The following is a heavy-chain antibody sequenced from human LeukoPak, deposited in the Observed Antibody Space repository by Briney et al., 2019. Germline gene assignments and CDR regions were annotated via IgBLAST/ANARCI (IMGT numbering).Heavy chain of an antibody. CDR2: IRSDGSDT. V-gene: IGHV3-74*01. Sequence: PGGSLRLSCAASGYTFSSYGMSWVRQAPGEGLVWVSRIRSDGSDTRYAESVKGRFTISRDNSRNSVFLQMNSLRPEDTALYHCAKEVDCPSDCLFFHSWGQGTLVTVSS. J-gene: IGHJ4*02. D-gene: IGHD2-21*02. CDR3: AKEVDCPSDCLFFHS. CDR1: GYTFSSYG.